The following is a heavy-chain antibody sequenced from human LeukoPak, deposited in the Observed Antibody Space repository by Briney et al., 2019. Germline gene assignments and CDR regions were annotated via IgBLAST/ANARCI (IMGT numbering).Heavy chain of an antibody. CDR3: AKDRGYSSGWYLDY. CDR1: GFTFRSYA. CDR2: ISGSGGST. J-gene: IGHJ4*02. Sequence: GGSLRLSCAGSGFTFRSYAMTWVCQAPGKGLEWASTISGSGGSTYYADSVKGRFTISRDYSKNTLDLQMNSLRAEDTAVYYCAKDRGYSSGWYLDYWGQGALVTVSS. D-gene: IGHD6-19*01. V-gene: IGHV3-23*01.